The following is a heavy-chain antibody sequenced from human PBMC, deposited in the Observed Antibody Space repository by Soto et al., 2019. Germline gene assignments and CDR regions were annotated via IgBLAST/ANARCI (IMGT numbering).Heavy chain of an antibody. CDR1: GGSFSGYY. J-gene: IGHJ4*02. CDR3: ARFTGITGTTLHVRYFDY. V-gene: IGHV4-34*01. Sequence: QVQLQQWGAGLLKPSETLSLTCAVYGGSFSGYYWSWIRQPPGKGLEWIGEINHSGSTNYNPSLKSRVTISVDTSKNQFSLKLSSVTAADTAVYYCARFTGITGTTLHVRYFDYWGQGTLVTVSS. D-gene: IGHD1-20*01. CDR2: INHSGST.